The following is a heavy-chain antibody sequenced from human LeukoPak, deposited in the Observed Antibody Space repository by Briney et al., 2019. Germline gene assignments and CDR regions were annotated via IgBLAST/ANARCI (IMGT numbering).Heavy chain of an antibody. CDR1: GFTFNSYA. V-gene: IGHV3-30-3*01. Sequence: PGRSLRLSCAASGFTFNSYAMHWVRQAPGKGLEWVAVISSDGSNNYYADSVKGRFTISRDNAKNSLYLQMNSLRAEDTALYYCAKDMGFTVAGPSYDYWGQGTLVTVSS. J-gene: IGHJ4*02. CDR2: ISSDGSNN. CDR3: AKDMGFTVAGPSYDY. D-gene: IGHD6-19*01.